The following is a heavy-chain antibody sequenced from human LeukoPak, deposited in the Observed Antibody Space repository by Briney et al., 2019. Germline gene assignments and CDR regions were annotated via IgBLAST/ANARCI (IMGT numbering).Heavy chain of an antibody. J-gene: IGHJ3*02. CDR1: GGSINSGSYH. CDR3: ARSYYYDSSGSKDAFDI. V-gene: IGHV4-61*02. CDR2: IYTSGST. Sequence: SQTLSLTCTVSGGSINSGSYHWNWIRQPAGKGLEWIGRIYTSGSTNYNPSLKSRVTISVDTSKNQFSLKLSSVTAADTAVYYCARSYYYDSSGSKDAFDIWGQGTMVTVSS. D-gene: IGHD3-22*01.